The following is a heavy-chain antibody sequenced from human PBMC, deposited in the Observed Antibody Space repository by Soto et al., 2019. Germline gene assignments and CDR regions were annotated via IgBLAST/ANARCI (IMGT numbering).Heavy chain of an antibody. CDR2: LHSGGDT. D-gene: IGHD3-10*01. J-gene: IGHJ6*02. CDR1: GIPVSSNY. Sequence: EVQLVESGGGLVQPGGSLRLSCVASGIPVSSNYMTWVRQAPGKGLEWVSVLHSGGDTYYANSVKGRFTISRHDSTNTVFLEMNSLTAEETAVYYCARDGPYYYACRMDVWGQGTTVTVCS. V-gene: IGHV3-53*04. CDR3: ARDGPYYYACRMDV.